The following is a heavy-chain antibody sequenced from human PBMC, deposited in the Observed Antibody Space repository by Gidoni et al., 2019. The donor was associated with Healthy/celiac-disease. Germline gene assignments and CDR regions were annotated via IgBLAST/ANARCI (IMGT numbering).Heavy chain of an antibody. J-gene: IGHJ6*03. Sequence: QVPLLQSGAEVKKPGASVLVSCMASGYTFTSYPMHWVRPAPGQRLEWMGWINAGNGNTKYSQKFQSRVTITRDTSASTAYMELSSLRSEDTAVYYCARVGGVTIFGVVTLYMDVWGKGTTVTVSS. CDR1: GYTFTSYP. V-gene: IGHV1-3*01. D-gene: IGHD3-3*01. CDR3: ARVGGVTIFGVVTLYMDV. CDR2: INAGNGNT.